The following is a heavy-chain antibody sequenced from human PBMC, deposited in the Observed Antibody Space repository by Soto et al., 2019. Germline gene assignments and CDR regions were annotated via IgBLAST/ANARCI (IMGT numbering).Heavy chain of an antibody. V-gene: IGHV3-15*07. CDR1: GFPFTTVW. Sequence: EVQLVESGGGLVKPGASLRLSCVASGFPFTTVWMNWVRQAPGKGPEWLGRVKTKAEGATTDYAAPAKGRFTILRDDSINTVYLQITSLRIEDTALYYCTSRIRTTNDNWGQGTLVTVSS. CDR3: TSRIRTTNDN. J-gene: IGHJ4*02. D-gene: IGHD1-1*01. CDR2: VKTKAEGATT.